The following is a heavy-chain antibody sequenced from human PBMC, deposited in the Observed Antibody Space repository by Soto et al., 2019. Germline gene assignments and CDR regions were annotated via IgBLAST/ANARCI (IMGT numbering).Heavy chain of an antibody. D-gene: IGHD1-1*01. CDR2: MSGSSSTT. CDR1: GLTFSNYS. J-gene: IGHJ4*02. V-gene: IGHV3-23*01. CDR3: AKNKEREPQSASDF. Sequence: GGSLRLSCATSGLTFSNYSMSWVRQAPGGGLQWVSSMSGSSSTTYYADSVRGRFTISRDRSKNTLYLQMSSLRAEDTALYYCAKNKEREPQSASDFWGQGTLVTVSS.